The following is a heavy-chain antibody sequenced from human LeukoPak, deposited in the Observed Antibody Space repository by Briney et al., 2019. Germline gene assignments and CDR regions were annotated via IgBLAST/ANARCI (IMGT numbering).Heavy chain of an antibody. V-gene: IGHV4-59*01. Sequence: PSETLSLTCTVSGGSITNYYWNWIRQPPGKDLEWIGCVSYSGRTHYSSALKSRVTISVDTSKNQFSLNLRSVAAADTAVYYCARPGRQDAYNGHYWYFDLWGRGTLVTVSS. CDR1: GGSITNYY. CDR3: ARPGRQDAYNGHYWYFDL. CDR2: VSYSGRT. J-gene: IGHJ2*01. D-gene: IGHD5-24*01.